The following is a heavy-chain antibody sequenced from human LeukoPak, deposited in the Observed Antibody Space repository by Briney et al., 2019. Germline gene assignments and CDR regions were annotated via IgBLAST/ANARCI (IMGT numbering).Heavy chain of an antibody. CDR3: ARAGIAARPVTSYNWFDP. V-gene: IGHV3-48*03. Sequence: PGGSLRLSCAASGFAFRDYEMNWVRQAPGKGLEWVAFISSSGSTDYYAESVKGRFIISKDNAKNSLDLQMNSLRAEDTAVYYCARAGIAARPVTSYNWFDPWGQGTLVTVSS. CDR1: GFAFRDYE. D-gene: IGHD6-6*01. CDR2: ISSSGSTD. J-gene: IGHJ5*02.